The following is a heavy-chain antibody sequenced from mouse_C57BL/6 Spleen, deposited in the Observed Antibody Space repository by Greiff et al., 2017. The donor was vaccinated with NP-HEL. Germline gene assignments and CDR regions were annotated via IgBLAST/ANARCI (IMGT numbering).Heavy chain of an antibody. CDR2: IDPSDSYT. J-gene: IGHJ2*01. CDR1: GYTFTSYW. Sequence: QVQLQQPGAELVRPGTSVKLSCKASGYTFTSYWMHWVKQRPGQGLEWIGVIDPSDSYTNYNQKFKGKATLTVDTSSSTAYMQLSSLTSEDSAVYYCARILSYYYGSSYPFDYWGQGTTLTVSS. V-gene: IGHV1-59*01. CDR3: ARILSYYYGSSYPFDY. D-gene: IGHD1-1*01.